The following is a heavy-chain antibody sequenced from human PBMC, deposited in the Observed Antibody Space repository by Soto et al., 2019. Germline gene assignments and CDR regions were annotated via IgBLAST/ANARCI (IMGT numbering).Heavy chain of an antibody. V-gene: IGHV5-51*01. Sequence: GESLKISCKGSGYSFSNYWIAWLRQMPGRGLEYMGIIYPAAPDARYSPSFQGQVSISVDNSISTAYLQWSSLKASDTAMYYCARLLCLSTRCDTGSRHCFDYWVQGARGTV. J-gene: IGHJ4*02. CDR3: ARLLCLSTRCDTGSRHCFDY. CDR1: GYSFSNYW. CDR2: IYPAAPDA. D-gene: IGHD2-2*02.